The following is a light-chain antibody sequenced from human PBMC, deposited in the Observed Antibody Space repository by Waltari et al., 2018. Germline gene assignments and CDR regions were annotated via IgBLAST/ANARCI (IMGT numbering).Light chain of an antibody. Sequence: QSVLTQPPSTSATPGQRVTIPCSGSKSNLGNNYVYWYQQVPGMAPKLIIYKNSQRPSGVPDRFSGSKSGTSASLAISGLRSEDEATYHCAAWDDGWSGPWVFGGGTRVTVL. CDR2: KNS. V-gene: IGLV1-47*01. J-gene: IGLJ3*02. CDR1: KSNLGNNY. CDR3: AAWDDGWSGPWV.